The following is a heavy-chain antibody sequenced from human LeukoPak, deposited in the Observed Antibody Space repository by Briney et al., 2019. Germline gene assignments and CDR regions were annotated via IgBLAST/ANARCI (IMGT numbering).Heavy chain of an antibody. Sequence: GGSLRLSCAASGFTFSSYSMNWVRQAPGKGLEWVSSISSSSSYVYYADSVKGRFTISRDNAKNSLYLQMNSLRAEDTAVYYCARDQYYYDSSGYYHTNYYYYYMDAWGKGTTVTISS. CDR3: ARDQYYYDSSGYYHTNYYYYYMDA. V-gene: IGHV3-21*01. J-gene: IGHJ6*03. CDR1: GFTFSSYS. D-gene: IGHD3-22*01. CDR2: ISSSSSYV.